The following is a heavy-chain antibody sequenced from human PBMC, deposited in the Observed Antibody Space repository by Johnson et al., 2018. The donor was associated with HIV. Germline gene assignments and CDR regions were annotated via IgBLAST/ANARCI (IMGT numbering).Heavy chain of an antibody. CDR1: GFTFSSYA. V-gene: IGHV3-30-3*01. J-gene: IGHJ3*02. Sequence: QMQLVESGGGVVQPGRSLRLSCAASGFTFSSYAMHWVRQAPGKGLEWVAVISYDGSNKYYADSVKGRFTISRDNSKNTLYLQMNSLRAEDMAVYYCARGIPTLPLTGTRGFDIWGQGTMVTVSS. CDR3: ARGIPTLPLTGTRGFDI. D-gene: IGHD1-20*01. CDR2: ISYDGSNK.